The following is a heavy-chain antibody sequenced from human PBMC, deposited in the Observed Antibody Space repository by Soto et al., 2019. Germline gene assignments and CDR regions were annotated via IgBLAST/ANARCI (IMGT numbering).Heavy chain of an antibody. Sequence: QLQLQESGPGLVKPSENLSLTCTVSGGSISSSSYYCVLIRQPPGKRLEWIGSIYYCGSTYYNPCLKSRVSLYVDTSKNQFSLKRSSVTAADSSVYYCARHAVHSSGFTVYWGQGTLVTVSS. D-gene: IGHD6-19*01. CDR2: IYYCGST. J-gene: IGHJ4*02. CDR1: GGSISSSSYY. V-gene: IGHV4-39*01. CDR3: ARHAVHSSGFTVY.